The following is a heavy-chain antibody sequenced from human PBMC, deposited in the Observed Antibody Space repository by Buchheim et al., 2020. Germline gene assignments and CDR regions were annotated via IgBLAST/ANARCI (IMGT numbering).Heavy chain of an antibody. J-gene: IGHJ6*02. CDR1: GFTFSSYG. Sequence: QVQLVESGGGVVQPGRSLRLSCAASGFTFSSYGMHWVRQAPGKGLEWVAVISYDGSNKYYADSVKGRFTISRDNSKNTLYLQMNSLRAEDTAVYYCAKDIELHPYYYYGMDVWGQGTT. D-gene: IGHD1-26*01. V-gene: IGHV3-30*18. CDR2: ISYDGSNK. CDR3: AKDIELHPYYYYGMDV.